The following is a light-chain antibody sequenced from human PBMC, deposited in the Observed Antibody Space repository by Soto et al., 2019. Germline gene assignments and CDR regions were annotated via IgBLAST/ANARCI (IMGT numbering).Light chain of an antibody. CDR1: QSVSSSY. CDR3: QQYGSSRMYT. J-gene: IGKJ2*01. Sequence: EIVLTQSPGTLSLSPGERATLSCRASQSVSSSYLAGDQQKPGQAPRLLIYGASSRATGIPDRFSGSGSGTDFTLTISSLEPEEFAVYYWQQYGSSRMYTFGQGNKLEIK. CDR2: GAS. V-gene: IGKV3-20*01.